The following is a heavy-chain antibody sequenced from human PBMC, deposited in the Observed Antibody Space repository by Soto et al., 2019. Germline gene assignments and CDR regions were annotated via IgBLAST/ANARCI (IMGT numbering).Heavy chain of an antibody. J-gene: IGHJ4*02. CDR3: ARLVSFGSSWTDYFDY. Sequence: GESLKISCKGSGYSFTSYWIGWVRQMPGKGLEWMGIIYPGDSDTRYSPSFQGQVTISADKSISTAYLQWSSLKASDTAMYYCARLVSFGSSWTDYFDYWGQGTLVTVSS. CDR1: GYSFTSYW. V-gene: IGHV5-51*01. CDR2: IYPGDSDT. D-gene: IGHD6-13*01.